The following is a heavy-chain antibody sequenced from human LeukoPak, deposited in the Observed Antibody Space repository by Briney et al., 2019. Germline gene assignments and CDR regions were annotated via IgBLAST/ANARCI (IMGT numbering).Heavy chain of an antibody. V-gene: IGHV3-48*04. CDR2: ISSSSSTI. J-gene: IGHJ4*02. CDR1: GFTFSSYS. D-gene: IGHD6-19*01. Sequence: GGSLRLSCAASGFTFSSYSMNWVRQAPGKGLEWVSYISSSSSTIYYADSVKGRFTISRDNAKNSLYLQMNSLRAEDTAVYYCARAPGIAVAGTILDYWGQGTLVTVSS. CDR3: ARAPGIAVAGTILDY.